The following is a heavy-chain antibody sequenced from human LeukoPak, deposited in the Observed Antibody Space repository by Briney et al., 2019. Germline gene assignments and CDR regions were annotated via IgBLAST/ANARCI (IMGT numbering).Heavy chain of an antibody. V-gene: IGHV1-69*13. Sequence: GASVKVSCKASGGTFSSYAISWVRQAPGQGLEWMGGLIPIFGTANYAQKFQGRVTITADESTSTAYMELSSLRSEDTAVYYCAREESPPGVVVIATAGFDYWGQGTLVTVSS. CDR2: LIPIFGTA. CDR3: AREESPPGVVVIATAGFDY. J-gene: IGHJ4*02. D-gene: IGHD2-21*01. CDR1: GGTFSSYA.